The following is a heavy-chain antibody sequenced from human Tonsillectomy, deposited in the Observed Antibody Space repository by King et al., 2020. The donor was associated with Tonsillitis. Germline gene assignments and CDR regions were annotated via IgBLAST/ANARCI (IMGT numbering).Heavy chain of an antibody. CDR2: IKQDGSEK. D-gene: IGHD3-16*01. V-gene: IGHV3-7*03. CDR3: ATTSGPGGTFDF. J-gene: IGHJ3*01. Sequence: VQLVESGGGLVQPGGSLRLSCAASGITFSSYWMSWDRQTPGKGLEWVANIKQDGSEKYYVDSVKGRFTISRDNAKNSLYLHMNSLRAEDMAVYYCATTSGPGGTFDFWGQGTMVTVSS. CDR1: GITFSSYW.